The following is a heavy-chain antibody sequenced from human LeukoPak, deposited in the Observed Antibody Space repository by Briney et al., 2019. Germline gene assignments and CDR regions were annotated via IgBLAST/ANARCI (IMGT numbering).Heavy chain of an antibody. Sequence: PSETLSLTCAVYGGSFSGYYWSWIRQPPGKGLEWIGEINHSGSTNYNPSLKSRVTISVDTSKDQVSLKLSSVTAADTAVYYCARQGSSIRRPFDSWGQGTLVTVSS. CDR3: ARQGSSIRRPFDS. CDR2: INHSGST. V-gene: IGHV4-34*01. J-gene: IGHJ4*02. CDR1: GGSFSGYY. D-gene: IGHD6-13*01.